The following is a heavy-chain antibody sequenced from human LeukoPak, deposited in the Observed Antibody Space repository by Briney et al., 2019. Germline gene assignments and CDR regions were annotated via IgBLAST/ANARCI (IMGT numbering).Heavy chain of an antibody. Sequence: GASVNVSCKSSGGTCISYAIRWVRQAPGKGLEWMGGIIPIFGNANYAKKFQGRVTITTDDSTSTAYMELSSLRFEDTAVYYCARGSSSWYPLYYYYYMDVWGKGTTVTVSS. D-gene: IGHD6-13*01. V-gene: IGHV1-69*05. CDR2: IIPIFGNA. J-gene: IGHJ6*03. CDR3: ARGSSSWYPLYYYYYMDV. CDR1: GGTCISYA.